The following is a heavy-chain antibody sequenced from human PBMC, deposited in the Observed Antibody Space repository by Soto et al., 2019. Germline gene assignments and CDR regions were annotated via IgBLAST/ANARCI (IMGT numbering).Heavy chain of an antibody. Sequence: QEQLEQSGAEVKKPGASVKVSCKASGYTFTKYDFNWLRQATGQGLEWMGWVNPISGNTETAQNFQGRVSLTMNTATSTAFMELSSLRSGDTAVYYCATSRINMIRGVFYYGLDVWGHGTTLTVSS. V-gene: IGHV1-8*01. D-gene: IGHD3-10*01. CDR2: VNPISGNT. CDR3: ATSRINMIRGVFYYGLDV. CDR1: GYTFTKYD. J-gene: IGHJ6*02.